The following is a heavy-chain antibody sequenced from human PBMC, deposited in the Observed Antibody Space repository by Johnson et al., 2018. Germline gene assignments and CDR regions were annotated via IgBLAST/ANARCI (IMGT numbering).Heavy chain of an antibody. V-gene: IGHV3-23*04. CDR3: AKGEEDPLRGLFDD. Sequence: VQLVESGGGLVQPGGSLRLSCAASGFTFGIYAINCIRQAPGKGLEWISSISANGGTTYYADSVRGRFTIFRDNSKNTLYLRMSSLRAGDTAVYFCAKGEEDPLRGLFDDWGQGTTVTVSS. CDR1: GFTFGIYA. CDR2: ISANGGTT. D-gene: IGHD1-26*01. J-gene: IGHJ4*01.